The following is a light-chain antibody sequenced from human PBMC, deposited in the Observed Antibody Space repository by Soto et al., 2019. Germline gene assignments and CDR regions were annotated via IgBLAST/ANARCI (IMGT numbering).Light chain of an antibody. CDR3: QQRKSYPIT. CDR2: AAS. Sequence: DIQLTHSPSFLSASVGDRVTITCRASQDINTYLAWYQQKPGKAPKLLIFAASTLQNGVPSRFSGSGSGTEFTVTSTSLQPEDFATYYCQQRKSYPITFGQGTRLEIK. V-gene: IGKV1-9*01. CDR1: QDINTY. J-gene: IGKJ5*01.